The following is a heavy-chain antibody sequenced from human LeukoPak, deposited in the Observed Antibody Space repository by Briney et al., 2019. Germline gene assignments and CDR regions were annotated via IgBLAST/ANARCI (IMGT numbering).Heavy chain of an antibody. CDR1: GFDFSSNW. D-gene: IGHD3-3*01. V-gene: IGHV3-74*01. CDR2: IKGDGIST. J-gene: IGHJ4*02. CDR3: AKDHYWSIDY. Sequence: PGGSLRLSCAASGFDFSSNWMHWVRHAPGQRLVWVSRIKGDGISTNYADSVKGGFTISRDIAKNTLYLQMNSLRAEDTGVYYCAKDHYWSIDYWGRGTLVTVSS.